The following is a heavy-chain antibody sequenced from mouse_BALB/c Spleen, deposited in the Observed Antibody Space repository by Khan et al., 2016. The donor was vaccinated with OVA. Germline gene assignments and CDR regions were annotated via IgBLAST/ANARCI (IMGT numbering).Heavy chain of an antibody. J-gene: IGHJ3*01. CDR1: GFTFSTYG. Sequence: EVQGVESGGDLVKPGGSLKLSCAASGFTFSTYGMSWVRQTPDKRLEWVATVSTGGGYTYYPDSVKGRFTISRDNAKNTLYLQRSGLKSEDTAMFYCTRLAYYYDSEGFAYWGQGTLVTVSA. D-gene: IGHD1-1*01. V-gene: IGHV5-6*01. CDR2: VSTGGGYT. CDR3: TRLAYYYDSEGFAY.